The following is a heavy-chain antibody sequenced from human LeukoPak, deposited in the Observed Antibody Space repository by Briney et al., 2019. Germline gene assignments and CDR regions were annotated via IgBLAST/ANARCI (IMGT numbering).Heavy chain of an antibody. Sequence: PSETLSLTCTVSGGSISSGGYYWSWIRQPPGKGLEWIGYIYHSGSTYYNPSLKSRVTISVDRSKNQFSLKLSSVTAADTAVYYCAREGYCSSTSCYRAFDIWGQGTMVTVSS. D-gene: IGHD2-2*01. CDR3: AREGYCSSTSCYRAFDI. V-gene: IGHV4-30-2*01. CDR2: IYHSGST. CDR1: GGSISSGGYY. J-gene: IGHJ3*02.